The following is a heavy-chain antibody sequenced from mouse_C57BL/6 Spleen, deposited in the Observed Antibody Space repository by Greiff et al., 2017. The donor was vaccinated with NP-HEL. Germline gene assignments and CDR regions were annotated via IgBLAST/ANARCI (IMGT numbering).Heavy chain of an antibody. CDR1: GYPFTSYW. CDR3: SREEGYNGVATGAMDY. Sequence: QVQLQQPGTELAKPGASVKLSCKASGYPFTSYWMHWVKQRPGQGLEWIGNINPSNGGTNYNEKFKSKATLTVDKSSSTAYMQLSSLTSADSAVYYCSREEGYNGVATGAMDYWGQGTSVTVSS. V-gene: IGHV1-53*01. J-gene: IGHJ4*01. D-gene: IGHD1-1*02. CDR2: INPSNGGT.